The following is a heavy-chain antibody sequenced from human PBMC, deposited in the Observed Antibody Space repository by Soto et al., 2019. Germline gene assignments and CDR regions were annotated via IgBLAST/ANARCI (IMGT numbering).Heavy chain of an antibody. J-gene: IGHJ3*02. Sequence: PSETLSLTCTVSGGSISSGGYYWSWIRQHPGKGLEWIGYIYYSGSTYYNPSLKSRVTISVDTSKNQFSLKLSSVTAADTAVYYCARDRGYYGSGSYGNDAFDIWGQGTMVTVSS. D-gene: IGHD3-10*01. CDR1: GGSISSGGYY. CDR3: ARDRGYYGSGSYGNDAFDI. V-gene: IGHV4-31*03. CDR2: IYYSGST.